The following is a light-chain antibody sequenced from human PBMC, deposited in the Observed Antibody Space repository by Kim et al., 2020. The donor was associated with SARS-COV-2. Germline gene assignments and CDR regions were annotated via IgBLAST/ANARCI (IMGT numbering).Light chain of an antibody. V-gene: IGKV1-8*01. CDR2: AAS. J-gene: IGKJ1*01. Sequence: ATTGDRVTITCRASQGMSRYLAWYQQKPGKAPKLLIYAASTLQSGVPSRFSGSGSGTDFTLTISCLQSEDFATYYCQQYYSYPQTFGQGTKVDIK. CDR3: QQYYSYPQT. CDR1: QGMSRY.